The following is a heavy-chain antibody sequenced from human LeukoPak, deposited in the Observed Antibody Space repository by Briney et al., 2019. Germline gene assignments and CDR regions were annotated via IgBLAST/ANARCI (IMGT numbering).Heavy chain of an antibody. CDR1: GGSISSGSYY. Sequence: SETLSLTCTVSGGSISSGSYYWSWIRQPAGKGLEWIGYIYYSGSTNYNPSLKSRVTISVDTSKNQFSLKLSSVTAADTAVYYCARVSIGSRSGWYGENAFDIWGQGTMVTVSS. CDR3: ARVSIGSRSGWYGENAFDI. J-gene: IGHJ3*02. D-gene: IGHD6-19*01. CDR2: IYYSGST. V-gene: IGHV4-61*10.